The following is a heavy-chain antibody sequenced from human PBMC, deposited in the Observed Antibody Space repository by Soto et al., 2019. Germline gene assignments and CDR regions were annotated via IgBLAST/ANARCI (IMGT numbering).Heavy chain of an antibody. V-gene: IGHV1-69*01. CDR1: GGTFSSYA. Sequence: QVQLVQSGAEVKKPGSSVMVSCKASGGTFSSYAISWVRQAPGQGLEWMGGIIPIFGTANYAQKFQGRVTITADESTSTAYMELSSLRSEDTAVYYCARDRARVVVPAAIRPYYYGMDVWGQGTTVTVSS. D-gene: IGHD2-2*02. CDR2: IIPIFGTA. CDR3: ARDRARVVVPAAIRPYYYGMDV. J-gene: IGHJ6*02.